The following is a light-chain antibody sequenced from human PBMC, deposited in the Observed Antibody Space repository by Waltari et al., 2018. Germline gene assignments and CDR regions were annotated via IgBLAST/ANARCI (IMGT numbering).Light chain of an antibody. CDR3: QQLSTYPWT. Sequence: DIQLTQSPSFLSASVGDRVTITCWASQGINSFLAWYQQKPGKAPKLLIYAASTLQSGVPSRFSGSGSGTEFTLTISSLQPEDFAAYSCQQLSTYPWTFGQGTRLEIK. V-gene: IGKV1-9*01. CDR2: AAS. CDR1: QGINSF. J-gene: IGKJ2*02.